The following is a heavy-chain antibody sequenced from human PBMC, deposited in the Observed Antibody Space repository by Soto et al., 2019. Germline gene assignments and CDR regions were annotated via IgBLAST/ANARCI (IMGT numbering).Heavy chain of an antibody. CDR1: GYTFTSYA. J-gene: IGHJ6*02. CDR2: INAGNGNT. V-gene: IGHV1-3*01. CDR3: ARDLPPYDILTGYPTGGVEYYYYYGMDV. D-gene: IGHD3-9*01. Sequence: ASVKVSCKASGYTFTSYAMHWVRQAPGQRLEWMGWINAGNGNTKYSQKFQGRVTITRDTSASTAYMELSSLRSEDTAVYYCARDLPPYDILTGYPTGGVEYYYYYGMDVWGQGTTVTVSS.